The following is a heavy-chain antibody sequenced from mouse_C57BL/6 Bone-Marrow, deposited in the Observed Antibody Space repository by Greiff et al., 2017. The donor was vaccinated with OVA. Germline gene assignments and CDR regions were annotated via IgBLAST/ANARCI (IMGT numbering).Heavy chain of an antibody. CDR3: ARNAYYSNYDYYAMYY. J-gene: IGHJ4*01. CDR2: ISYDGSN. D-gene: IGHD2-5*01. CDR1: GYSITSGYY. Sequence: VQLQQSGPGLVKPSQSLSLTCSVTGYSITSGYYWNWIRQFPGNKLEWMGYISYDGSNNYNPSLKNRISITRDTSKNQFFLKLNSVTTEDTATYYCARNAYYSNYDYYAMYYWGQGTSVTVSS. V-gene: IGHV3-6*01.